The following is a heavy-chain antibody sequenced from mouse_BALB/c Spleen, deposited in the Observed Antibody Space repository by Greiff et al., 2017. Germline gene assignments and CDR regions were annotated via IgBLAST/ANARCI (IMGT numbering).Heavy chain of an antibody. CDR2: ISSGGSYT. CDR3: ARDYGSYYAMDY. J-gene: IGHJ4*01. V-gene: IGHV5-9-4*01. Sequence: EVQVVESGGGLVKPGGSLKLSCAASGFTFSSYAMSWVRQSPEKRLEWVAEISSGGSYTYYPDTVTGRFTISSDNAKNTLYLEMSSLRSEDTAMYYCARDYGSYYAMDYWGQGTSVTVSS. CDR1: GFTFSSYA. D-gene: IGHD1-1*01.